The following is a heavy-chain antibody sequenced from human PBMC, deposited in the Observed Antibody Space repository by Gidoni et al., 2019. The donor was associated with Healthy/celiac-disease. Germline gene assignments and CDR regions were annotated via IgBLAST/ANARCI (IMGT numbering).Heavy chain of an antibody. Sequence: GKGLEWIGSIYYSGSTYYNPSLKSRVTLSVDTSKNQFSLKLSSVTAADTAVYYCARQERSMISLYYFDYWGQGTLVTVSS. V-gene: IGHV4-39*01. CDR2: IYYSGST. D-gene: IGHD3-22*01. J-gene: IGHJ4*02. CDR3: ARQERSMISLYYFDY.